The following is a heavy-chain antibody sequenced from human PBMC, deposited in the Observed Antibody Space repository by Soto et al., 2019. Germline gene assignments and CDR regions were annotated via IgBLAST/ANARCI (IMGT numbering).Heavy chain of an antibody. V-gene: IGHV4-39*01. CDR2: IDYSGST. CDR1: GGSISSSSYY. J-gene: IGHJ4*02. Sequence: QLQLQESGPGLVKPSETLSLTCTVSGGSISSSSYYWGWISQPPGKGLEWIGRIDYSGSTYYNPSLKSRVTISVDTSKNQFSLKLSSVTAADTAVYYCARRGSSSWYGYWGQGTLVTVSS. D-gene: IGHD6-13*01. CDR3: ARRGSSSWYGY.